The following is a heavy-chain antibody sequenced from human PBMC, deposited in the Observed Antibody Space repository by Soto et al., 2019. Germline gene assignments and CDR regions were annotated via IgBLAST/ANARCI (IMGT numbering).Heavy chain of an antibody. CDR3: ARRYYGSGSYSDWHYFDY. CDR2: INWNGGST. CDR1: GFTFDVYG. V-gene: IGHV3-20*01. J-gene: IGHJ4*02. D-gene: IGHD3-10*01. Sequence: GGSLRLSCAASGFTFDVYGMSWVRQAPGKGLEWVSGINWNGGSTGYADSVKGRFTISRDNAKNSLYLQMNSLRAEDTALYHCARRYYGSGSYSDWHYFDYWGQGTLDPVSS.